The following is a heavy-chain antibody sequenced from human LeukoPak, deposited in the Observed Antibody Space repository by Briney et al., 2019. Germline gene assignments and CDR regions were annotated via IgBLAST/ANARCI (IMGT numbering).Heavy chain of an antibody. CDR1: GFTFSSYS. CDR3: ARMYSSSRYYYYYMDV. D-gene: IGHD6-6*01. J-gene: IGHJ6*03. CDR2: ISSSSSYI. V-gene: IGHV3-21*01. Sequence: GGSLRLSCAASGFTFSSYSMNWVRQAPGKGLEWVSSISSSSSYIYYADSVKGRFTISRDNAKNSLYLQMNSLRAEDTAVYYCARMYSSSRYYYYYMDVWGKGTTVTVSS.